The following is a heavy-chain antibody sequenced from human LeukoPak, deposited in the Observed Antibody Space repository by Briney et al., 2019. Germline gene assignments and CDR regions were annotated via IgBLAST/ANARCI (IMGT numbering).Heavy chain of an antibody. D-gene: IGHD6-13*01. V-gene: IGHV4-38-2*02. Sequence: SETLSLTCIVSGYSISSGYYWGWLRQPPGKGLEWIGNIHHSGSTYYNPSLKSRVTISVDTSKNPLSLKLSSVTAADTAVYYCARVAAGIGFFQHWGQGTLVTVSS. CDR3: ARVAAGIGFFQH. J-gene: IGHJ1*01. CDR2: IHHSGST. CDR1: GYSISSGYY.